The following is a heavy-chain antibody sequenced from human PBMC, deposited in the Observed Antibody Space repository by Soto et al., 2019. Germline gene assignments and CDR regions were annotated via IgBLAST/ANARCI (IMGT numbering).Heavy chain of an antibody. J-gene: IGHJ4*01. CDR3: AQTWGSYREVFDY. Sequence: QPVGSLRLSCAASGFTFSSHLMHWVRQAPGQGLEWVSGISGIGGGGSTFYTDSVKGRFTISRDNSKNTLYLQMSSLRVEDTAIYYCAQTWGSYREVFDYCGHGTLVTVSS. V-gene: IGHV3-23*01. CDR2: ISGIGGGGST. D-gene: IGHD3-16*02. CDR1: GFTFSSHL.